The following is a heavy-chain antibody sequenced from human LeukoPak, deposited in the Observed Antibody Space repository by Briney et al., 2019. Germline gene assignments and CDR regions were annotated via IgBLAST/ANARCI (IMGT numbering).Heavy chain of an antibody. J-gene: IGHJ4*02. CDR2: ISGRGGST. V-gene: IGHV3-23*01. Sequence: GGSLRLSCAASGFTFSSYAVSWVRQAPGVGLEWVSTISGRGGSTFYADSVKGRFTISRDNSKNTLYLQMNSLRAEDTAVYYCAKGSGGSGSYYDHWGQGTLVTVSS. D-gene: IGHD3-10*01. CDR1: GFTFSSYA. CDR3: AKGSGGSGSYYDH.